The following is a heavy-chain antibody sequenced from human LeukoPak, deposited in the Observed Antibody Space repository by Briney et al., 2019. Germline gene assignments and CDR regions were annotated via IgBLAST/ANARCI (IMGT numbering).Heavy chain of an antibody. D-gene: IGHD5-24*01. CDR1: GFTFSRYW. J-gene: IGHJ4*02. CDR3: ARDASRGFDT. Sequence: GGSLRLSCAPSGFTFSRYWMTWVRQTPEKGLEWVASIKDDGRQKYYVDSVRGRFTVSRDNAKNSAYLQMDSLRVEDTALYYCARDASRGFDTWGQGTLVTVSS. V-gene: IGHV3-7*01. CDR2: IKDDGRQK.